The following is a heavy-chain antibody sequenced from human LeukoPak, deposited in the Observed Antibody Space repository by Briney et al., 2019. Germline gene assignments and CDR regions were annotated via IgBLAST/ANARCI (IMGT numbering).Heavy chain of an antibody. CDR2: IGAGGTFT. D-gene: IGHD4-11*01. CDR3: AKDLDYRTCGYYFDY. V-gene: IGHV3-23*01. Sequence: GGSLRLSCTASGFTFSSYAMNWVRQAPGKGLEWVSGIGAGGTFTYYADSVKGRFTISRDNSRNTLYLQMNSLRADDTAVYYCAKDLDYRTCGYYFDYWGQGTLVTVSS. J-gene: IGHJ4*02. CDR1: GFTFSSYA.